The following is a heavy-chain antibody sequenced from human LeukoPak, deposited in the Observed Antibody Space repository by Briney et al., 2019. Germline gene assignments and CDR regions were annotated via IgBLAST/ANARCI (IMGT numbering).Heavy chain of an antibody. CDR1: GYTLTELS. D-gene: IGHD3-3*01. CDR3: ATKTPFLYAFWSEALDY. Sequence: ASVKVSCKVSGYTLTELSMHWVRQAPGKGLEWMGGFDPEDGETIYAQKFQGRVTMTEDTSTDTAYMELSSLRSEDTAVYYCATKTPFLYAFWSEALDYWGQGTLVTVSS. J-gene: IGHJ4*02. V-gene: IGHV1-24*01. CDR2: FDPEDGET.